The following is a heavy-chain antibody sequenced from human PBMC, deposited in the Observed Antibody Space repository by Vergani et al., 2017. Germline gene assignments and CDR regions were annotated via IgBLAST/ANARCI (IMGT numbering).Heavy chain of an antibody. CDR1: GGSISSGGYY. CDR2: IYYSGST. Sequence: QVQLQESGPGLVKPSQTLSLTCTVSGGSISSGGYYWSWIRQPPGKGLEWIGYIYYSGSTYYNPSLKSRVTISVDTSKNQFSLKLSSVTAADTAVYYCARGYLGYYDSSGHYFDYWGQGTLVTVSS. CDR3: ARGYLGYYDSSGHYFDY. D-gene: IGHD3-22*01. J-gene: IGHJ4*02. V-gene: IGHV4-31*03.